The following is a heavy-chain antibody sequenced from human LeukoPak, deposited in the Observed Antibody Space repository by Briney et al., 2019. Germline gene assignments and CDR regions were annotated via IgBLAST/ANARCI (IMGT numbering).Heavy chain of an antibody. CDR1: GGTFSSYA. CDR3: ARDYGGTFDY. D-gene: IGHD4-23*01. CDR2: IIPIFGTA. Sequence: SVNVSCKASGGTFSSYAISWVRQAPVQGLEWMGGIIPIFGTANYAQKFQGRVTITTDESTSTAYMELISLRSEDTAVYSCARDYGGTFDYWGQRTLVNVSS. J-gene: IGHJ4*02. V-gene: IGHV1-69*05.